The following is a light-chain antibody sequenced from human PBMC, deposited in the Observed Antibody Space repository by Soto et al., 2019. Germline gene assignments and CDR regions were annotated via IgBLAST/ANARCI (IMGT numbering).Light chain of an antibody. J-gene: IGKJ1*01. V-gene: IGKV3-20*01. Sequence: EIVLAQSPGTLSLSAGERATLSFRASQTVSSIYLAWYQQKPGQAPRLLIYGASSRATGIPDRFSGSGSGTDFTLTISRLEPEDFAVYYCQHYGTSPWTFGQGTKVDIK. CDR3: QHYGTSPWT. CDR2: GAS. CDR1: QTVSSIY.